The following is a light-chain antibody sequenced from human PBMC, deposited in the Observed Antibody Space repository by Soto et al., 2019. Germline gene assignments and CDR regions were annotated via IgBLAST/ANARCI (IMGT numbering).Light chain of an antibody. V-gene: IGLV1-40*01. CDR3: QSYNSSPSNYV. Sequence: QSVLTQPPSVSEAPGQRVTTSCTGTSSDIGAGNDVHWYQQLPGAAPKLLIYSNAIRPSGVPDRISGSKSGTSASLAITGLRAEDEADYYCQSYNSSPSNYVFGTGTKVTVL. CDR1: SSDIGAGND. CDR2: SNA. J-gene: IGLJ1*01.